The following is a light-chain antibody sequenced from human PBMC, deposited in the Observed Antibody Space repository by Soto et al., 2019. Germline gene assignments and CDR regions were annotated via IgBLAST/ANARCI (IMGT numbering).Light chain of an antibody. V-gene: IGKV1-8*01. J-gene: IGKJ1*01. Sequence: AIRMTQSPSSFSASTGDRVTITCRASQGISSYLAWYQQKPGKAPKLLIYAASTLQSGVPSWFSGSGSGTDFTLTISCLQSEDFATYYCQQYYSYPHTFGQGTKVEIK. CDR2: AAS. CDR3: QQYYSYPHT. CDR1: QGISSY.